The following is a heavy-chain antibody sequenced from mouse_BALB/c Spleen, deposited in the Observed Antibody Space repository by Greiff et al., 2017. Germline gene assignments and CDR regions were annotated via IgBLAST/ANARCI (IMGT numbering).Heavy chain of an antibody. CDR1: GYSITSGYY. CDR2: ISYDGSN. Sequence: EESGPGLVKPSQSLSLTCSVTGYSITSGYYWNWIRQFPGNKLEWMGYISYDGSNNYNPSLKNRISITRDTSKNQFFLKLNSVTTEDTATYYCARDYRYDYWGQGTTLTVSS. D-gene: IGHD2-14*01. CDR3: ARDYRYDY. V-gene: IGHV3-6*02. J-gene: IGHJ2*01.